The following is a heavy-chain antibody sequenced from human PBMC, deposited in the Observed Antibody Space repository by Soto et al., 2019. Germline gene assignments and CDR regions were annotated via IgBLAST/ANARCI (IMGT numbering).Heavy chain of an antibody. CDR2: IWYDGSNK. Sequence: QVQLVESGGGVVQPGRSLRLSCAASGFTCSSYGMHWVRQAPGQGLQWVAVIWYDGSNKYYADSVKGRFTISRDNSKNTLYLQMNSLRAEDTAVYYCARDGVGKWELKTLYNWFDPWGQGTLVTVSS. CDR1: GFTCSSYG. D-gene: IGHD1-26*01. J-gene: IGHJ5*02. V-gene: IGHV3-33*01. CDR3: ARDGVGKWELKTLYNWFDP.